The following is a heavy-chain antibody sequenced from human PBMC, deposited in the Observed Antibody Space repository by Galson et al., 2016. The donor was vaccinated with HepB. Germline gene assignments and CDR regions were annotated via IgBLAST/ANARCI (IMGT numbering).Heavy chain of an antibody. CDR1: GYTFTNFP. D-gene: IGHD6-19*01. CDR3: VRDPVRGWAPFDY. CDR2: INTGNGDT. J-gene: IGHJ4*02. Sequence: SVKVSCKASGYTFTNFPINWVRQAPGQRLEWMGWINTGNGDTRYSQSFQGRATITRDTSASTAYMELNTLISEDTAVYYCVRDPVRGWAPFDYWGQGTLVTVSS. V-gene: IGHV1-3*04.